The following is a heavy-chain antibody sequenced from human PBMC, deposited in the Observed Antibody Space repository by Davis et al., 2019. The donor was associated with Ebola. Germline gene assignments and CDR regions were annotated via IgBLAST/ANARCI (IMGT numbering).Heavy chain of an antibody. CDR3: VRDGIATFGKVKYYYGMDV. CDR1: GFPITNYW. CDR2: IKSDGST. J-gene: IGHJ6*04. Sequence: HTGGSLRLSCAVSGFPITNYWTHWVRQAPGKGLVWVSRIKSDGSTIYADSVKGRFTISRDNAKKTLYLQMNSLRVEDTAVYYCVRDGIATFGKVKYYYGMDVWGKGTTVTVSS. D-gene: IGHD6-13*01. V-gene: IGHV3-74*01.